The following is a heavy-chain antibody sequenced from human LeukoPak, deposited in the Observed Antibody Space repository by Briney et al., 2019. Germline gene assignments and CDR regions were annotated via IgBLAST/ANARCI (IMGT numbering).Heavy chain of an antibody. V-gene: IGHV5-51*01. CDR1: GYSFTSYW. Sequence: GESLKISCQGSGYSFTSYWIGWVRQMPGKGLEWMGIIYPGDSDTRYSPSFQGQVTISADKSISTAYLQWSSLKASDTAMYYCARGSYCGGDCYLEYFQHWGQGTLVTVSS. CDR2: IYPGDSDT. J-gene: IGHJ1*01. CDR3: ARGSYCGGDCYLEYFQH. D-gene: IGHD2-21*02.